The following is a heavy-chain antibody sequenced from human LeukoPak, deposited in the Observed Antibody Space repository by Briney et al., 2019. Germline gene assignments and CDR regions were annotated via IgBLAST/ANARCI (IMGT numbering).Heavy chain of an antibody. D-gene: IGHD4/OR15-4a*01. CDR2: LSGSGGST. V-gene: IGHV3-23*01. CDR1: GFTFSTHT. J-gene: IGHJ4*02. CDR3: AKERDYGPADY. Sequence: GGSLRLSCAGAGFTFSTHTINWVRQAPGKGLEWVSGLSGSGGSTDYADSVKGRFTVSRDNSKNTLFLQMNSLRAEDTAIYYCAKERDYGPADYWGQGTLVTVSS.